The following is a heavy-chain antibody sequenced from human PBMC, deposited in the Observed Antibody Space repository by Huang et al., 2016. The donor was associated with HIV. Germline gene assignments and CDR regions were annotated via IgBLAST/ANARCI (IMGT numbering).Heavy chain of an antibody. Sequence: QVQLVQSGAEVKKPGSSVKVSCTASGGAFSSYAISWVRQAPGQGLEWMGGISPIFGTANYAQKFQGRVTITADESTSTAYMEVSSLRSEDTAVYYCARARGYYDSSVSYYFDYWGQGTLVTVSS. V-gene: IGHV1-69*13. CDR3: ARARGYYDSSVSYYFDY. D-gene: IGHD3-22*01. CDR2: ISPIFGTA. J-gene: IGHJ4*02. CDR1: GGAFSSYA.